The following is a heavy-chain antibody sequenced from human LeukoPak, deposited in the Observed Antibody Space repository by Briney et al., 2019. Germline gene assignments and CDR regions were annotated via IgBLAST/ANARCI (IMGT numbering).Heavy chain of an antibody. V-gene: IGHV3-30*02. CDR1: GFTFSSYE. D-gene: IGHD3-22*01. Sequence: PGGSLRLSCAASGFTFSSYEMNWVRQAPGKGLEWVAFIRYDGSNKYYADSVKGRFTISRDNSKNTLYLQMNSLRAEDTAVYYCARDWRDSSGKFPNDAFDIWGQGTMVTVSS. CDR2: IRYDGSNK. J-gene: IGHJ3*02. CDR3: ARDWRDSSGKFPNDAFDI.